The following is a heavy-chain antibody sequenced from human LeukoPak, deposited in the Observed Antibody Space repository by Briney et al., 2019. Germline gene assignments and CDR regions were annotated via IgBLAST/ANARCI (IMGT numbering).Heavy chain of an antibody. V-gene: IGHV3-74*01. D-gene: IGHD2-21*02. Sequence: GGSLRLSCAASGFTLSSYWMHWVRQVPGKGLVWVSRIKSDGSDTRYADSVKGRFTISRDNAQNSMYLQMNSPRVEDTAVYYCTSWGDTTAESFQRWGQGTLVTVSS. CDR3: TSWGDTTAESFQR. CDR2: IKSDGSDT. J-gene: IGHJ1*01. CDR1: GFTLSSYW.